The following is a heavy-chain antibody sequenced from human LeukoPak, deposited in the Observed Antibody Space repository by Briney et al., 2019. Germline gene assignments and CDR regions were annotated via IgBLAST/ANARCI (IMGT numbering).Heavy chain of an antibody. J-gene: IGHJ3*02. Sequence: GRTLRLSCAASGFTFSSYGLHWVRQAPGKGLEWVAIIWYDGHNKYYADSVKGRFTISRDNSKSTLYLQMNSLRAEDTAVYYCAKSRTGYDAVHIWVQGTMVTVSS. CDR2: IWYDGHNK. CDR1: GFTFSSYG. D-gene: IGHD2-15*01. V-gene: IGHV3-33*06. CDR3: AKSRTGYDAVHI.